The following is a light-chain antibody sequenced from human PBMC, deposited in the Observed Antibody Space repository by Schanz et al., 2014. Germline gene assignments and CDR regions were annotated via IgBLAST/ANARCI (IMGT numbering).Light chain of an antibody. CDR1: SSNIGAGYD. V-gene: IGLV1-40*01. J-gene: IGLJ2*01. CDR2: GNS. Sequence: QSVLTQPPSVSGAPGQRVSISCAGSSSNIGAGYDVHWFQQHPGTAPKLLIYGNSDRPSGVPDRFSGSKSGTSASLVITGLQADDEADYYCSSYAGSNTLFGGGTKLTVL. CDR3: SSYAGSNTL.